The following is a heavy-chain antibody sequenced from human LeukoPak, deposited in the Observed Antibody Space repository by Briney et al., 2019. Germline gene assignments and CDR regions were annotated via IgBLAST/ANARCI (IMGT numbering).Heavy chain of an antibody. D-gene: IGHD3-10*01. CDR2: IYSGGST. V-gene: IGHV3-66*01. Sequence: PGGSLRLSCAASGFTVSSNYMSWVRQAPGKGLEWVSVIYSGGSTYYADSVKGRFSISRDNSKNTLYLQMNSLRAEDTAVYYCARDLVDSWFGPYYGMDVWGQGTTVTVSS. CDR3: ARDLVDSWFGPYYGMDV. J-gene: IGHJ6*02. CDR1: GFTVSSNY.